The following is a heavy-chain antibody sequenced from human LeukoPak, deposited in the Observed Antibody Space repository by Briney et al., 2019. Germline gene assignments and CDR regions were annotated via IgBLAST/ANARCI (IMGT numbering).Heavy chain of an antibody. CDR3: ARGSVPFFASDY. CDR2: IHPGGST. V-gene: IGHV4-4*02. D-gene: IGHD3-10*01. CDR1: GGSISSSNW. Sequence: PSETLSLTCGVSGGSISSSNWWSGVRQPPGKGLEWIGEIHPGGSTNYNPSLKSRVTISVDKAKNQFSLKLSSVTAADTAVYYCARGSVPFFASDYWGQGTLVTVSS. J-gene: IGHJ4*02.